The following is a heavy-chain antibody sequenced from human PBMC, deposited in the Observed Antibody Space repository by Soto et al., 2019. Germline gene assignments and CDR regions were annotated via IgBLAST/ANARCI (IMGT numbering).Heavy chain of an antibody. J-gene: IGHJ4*02. Sequence: QVPLVQSGAEVKKPGASVKVSCKASGYTFTSYGISWVRQAPGQGLEWMGWISAYNGNTNYAQKLQGRVTMTTATSTSTAYMELRGQRSDATAVYYCAGVGEEDPGIAGAADYWGQGTLVTVSS. D-gene: IGHD6-19*01. CDR1: GYTFTSYG. V-gene: IGHV1-18*01. CDR2: ISAYNGNT. CDR3: AGVGEEDPGIAGAADY.